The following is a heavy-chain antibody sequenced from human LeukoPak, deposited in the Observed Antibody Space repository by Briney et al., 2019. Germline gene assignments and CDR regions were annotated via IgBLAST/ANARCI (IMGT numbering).Heavy chain of an antibody. CDR1: GFTFDDYA. CDR2: TSWNSGSI. V-gene: IGHV3-9*03. J-gene: IGHJ6*03. Sequence: GRSLRLSCAASGFTFDDYAMHWVRQAPGKGLEWVSGTSWNSGSIGYADSVKGRFTISRDNAKNSLYLQMNSLRAEDMALYYCAKGGDSDYYYYMDVWGKGTTVTVSS. D-gene: IGHD3-10*01. CDR3: AKGGDSDYYYYMDV.